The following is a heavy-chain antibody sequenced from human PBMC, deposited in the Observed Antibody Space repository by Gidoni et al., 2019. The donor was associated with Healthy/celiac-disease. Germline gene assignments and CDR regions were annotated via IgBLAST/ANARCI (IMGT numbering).Heavy chain of an antibody. J-gene: IGHJ6*02. CDR3: ARALLTVTTPYYYYYGMDV. CDR1: GGSISSSNW. D-gene: IGHD4-4*01. V-gene: IGHV4-4*02. Sequence: QVQLQESGPGLVKPSGTLSLTCAVSGGSISSSNWWSWVRQPPGKGLEWIGEIYHSGSTNYNPSLKSRVTISVDKSKNQFSLKLSSVTAADTAVDYCARALLTVTTPYYYYYGMDVWGQGTTVTVSS. CDR2: IYHSGST.